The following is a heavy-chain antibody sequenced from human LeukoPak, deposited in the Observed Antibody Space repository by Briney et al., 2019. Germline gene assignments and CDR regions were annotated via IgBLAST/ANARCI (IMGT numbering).Heavy chain of an antibody. CDR3: ARDLWFGESYFDY. D-gene: IGHD3-10*01. CDR1: GFTFSSYW. CDR2: IKQDGSEK. Sequence: GGSLRPSCAASGFTFSSYWMSWVRQAPGKGLEWVANIKQDGSEKYYVDSVKGRFTISRDNAKNSLYLQMNSLRAEDTAVYYCARDLWFGESYFDYWGQGTLVTVSS. V-gene: IGHV3-7*01. J-gene: IGHJ4*02.